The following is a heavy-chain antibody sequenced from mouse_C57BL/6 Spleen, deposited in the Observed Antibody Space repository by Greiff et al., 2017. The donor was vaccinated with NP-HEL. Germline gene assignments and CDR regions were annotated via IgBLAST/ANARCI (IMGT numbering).Heavy chain of an antibody. V-gene: IGHV1-64*01. Sequence: QVHMKQPGAELVKPGASVKLSCKASGYTFTSYWMHWVKQRPGQGLEWIGMIHPNSGSTNYNEKFKSKATLTVDKSSSTAYMQLSSLTSEDSAVYYCARSDYYGSYYWGQGTSVTVSS. J-gene: IGHJ4*01. CDR1: GYTFTSYW. CDR2: IHPNSGST. CDR3: ARSDYYGSYY. D-gene: IGHD1-1*01.